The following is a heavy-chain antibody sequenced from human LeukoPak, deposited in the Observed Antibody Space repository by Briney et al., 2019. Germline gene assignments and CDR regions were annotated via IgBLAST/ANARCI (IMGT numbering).Heavy chain of an antibody. D-gene: IGHD3-9*01. CDR3: AKVLARENDILTGYPFDY. V-gene: IGHV3-30*18. Sequence: GRSLRLSCAASGFTFSSYGMHWVRQAPGKGLEWVAVISYDGSNKYYADSVKGRFTISRDNSKNTLYLQMNSLRAEGTAVYYCAKVLARENDILTGYPFDYWGQGTLVTVSS. CDR2: ISYDGSNK. J-gene: IGHJ4*02. CDR1: GFTFSSYG.